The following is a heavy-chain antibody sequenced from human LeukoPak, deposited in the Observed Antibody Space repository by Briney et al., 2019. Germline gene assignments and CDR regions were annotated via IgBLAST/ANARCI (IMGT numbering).Heavy chain of an antibody. CDR2: IKQDGSEK. CDR1: GFTFSSHW. Sequence: GGSLRLSCAASGFTFSSHWMSWVRQAPGKGLEWVANIKQDGSEKYYVDSVKGRFTISRDNAKNSLYLQMNRLRAEDTAVYYCARSPLYYDDGSPGHAFDIWGQGTMVTVSS. V-gene: IGHV3-7*01. D-gene: IGHD3-22*01. J-gene: IGHJ3*02. CDR3: ARSPLYYDDGSPGHAFDI.